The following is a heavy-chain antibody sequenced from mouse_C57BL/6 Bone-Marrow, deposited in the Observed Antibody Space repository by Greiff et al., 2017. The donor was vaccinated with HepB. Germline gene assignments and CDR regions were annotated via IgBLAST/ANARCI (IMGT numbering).Heavy chain of an antibody. CDR2: ISYDGSN. D-gene: IGHD3-1*01. J-gene: IGHJ4*01. CDR1: GYSITSGYY. V-gene: IGHV3-6*01. CDR3: AREGLQYAMDY. Sequence: EVQLQQSGPGLVKPSQSLSLTCSVTGYSITSGYYWNWIRQFPGNNLEWMGYISYDGSNNYNPSLKNRISITRDTSKNQFFLKLNSVTTEDTATYYCAREGLQYAMDYWGQGTSVTVSS.